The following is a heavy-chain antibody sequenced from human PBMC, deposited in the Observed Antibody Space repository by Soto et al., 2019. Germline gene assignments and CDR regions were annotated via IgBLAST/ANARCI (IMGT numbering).Heavy chain of an antibody. D-gene: IGHD2-21*02. CDR1: GFTFRNYD. CDR2: ISAAGDP. J-gene: IGHJ6*02. CDR3: ARTARDFYSLDV. V-gene: IGHV3-13*05. Sequence: EVQLVESGGGLVQPGGSLRLSCEASGFTFRNYDMHWVRQGTGKGLEWVSGISAAGDPDYADSVEGRFTISRENAQNSFLLQMNSLRVGDTAVYYCARTARDFYSLDVWGQGTTVIVSS.